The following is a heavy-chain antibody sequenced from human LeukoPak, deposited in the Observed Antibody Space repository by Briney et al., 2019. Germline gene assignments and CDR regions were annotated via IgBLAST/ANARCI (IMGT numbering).Heavy chain of an antibody. CDR1: GGFINNYY. V-gene: IGHV4-59*04. CDR3: ARLTALAGHRGAFDI. D-gene: IGHD6-19*01. Sequence: SETLSLICTVSGGFINNYYWSWIRQPPGKGLEWIATIYYNGNTFYNPSLKSRVAISIDMSKSQFSLHLSSVTAADTAIYYCARLTALAGHRGAFDIWGPGTMVTVSS. CDR2: IYYNGNT. J-gene: IGHJ3*02.